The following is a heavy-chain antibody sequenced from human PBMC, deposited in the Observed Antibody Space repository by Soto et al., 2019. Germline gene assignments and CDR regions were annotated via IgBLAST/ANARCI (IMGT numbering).Heavy chain of an antibody. CDR3: ARDLVGAVYDFWCGYQLGYMYV. CDR1: GFTVSSNY. Sequence: GGSLRLSCAASGFTVSSNYMSWVRQAPGKGLEWVSVIYSGGSTYYADSVKGRFTISRDNSKNTLYLQMNSLRAEDTAGYDCARDLVGAVYDFWCGYQLGYMYVWGKGTTVTVSS. CDR2: IYSGGST. V-gene: IGHV3-66*01. D-gene: IGHD3-3*01. J-gene: IGHJ6*03.